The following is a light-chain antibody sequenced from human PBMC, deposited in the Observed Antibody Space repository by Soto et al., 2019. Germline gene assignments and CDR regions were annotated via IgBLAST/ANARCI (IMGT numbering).Light chain of an antibody. CDR1: YSDIGAYNY. CDR2: EVS. V-gene: IGLV2-8*01. Sequence: QSALTQPPSASGSPGQSVTIPCTGTYSDIGAYNYVSWYQQRPGEAPKLIIYEVSKRPSGVPDRFSGSKSGNTASLTISGLQAEDEADYYCSSYTSRSTLVFGTGTKVTVL. CDR3: SSYTSRSTLV. J-gene: IGLJ1*01.